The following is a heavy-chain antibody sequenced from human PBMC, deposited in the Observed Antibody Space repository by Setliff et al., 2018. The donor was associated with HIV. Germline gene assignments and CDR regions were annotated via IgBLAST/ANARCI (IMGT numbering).Heavy chain of an antibody. Sequence: SETLSLTCTVSGDSISSGNYYWGWIRQSPGKGLEWIGNIHYTGSTNYNPSLKSRVTMSGDSSKKQFSLKLSSVTAADTAVYYCAGCITGTTHWFDPWGQGTLVTVSS. CDR3: AGCITGTTHWFDP. V-gene: IGHV4-61*01. J-gene: IGHJ5*02. CDR1: GDSISSGNYY. CDR2: IHYTGST. D-gene: IGHD1-20*01.